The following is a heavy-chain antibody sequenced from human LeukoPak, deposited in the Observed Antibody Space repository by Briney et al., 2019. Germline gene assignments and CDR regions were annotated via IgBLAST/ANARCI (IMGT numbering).Heavy chain of an antibody. V-gene: IGHV1-46*01. D-gene: IGHD5-24*01. J-gene: IGHJ3*02. CDR1: GYTFTGYY. Sequence: GASVKVSCKASGYTFTGYYMHWVRQAPGQGLEWMGIINPSGGSTSYAQKFQGRVTMARDTSTSTVYMELSSLRSEDTAVYYCARDRRWLPNSGAFDIWGQGTMVTVSS. CDR3: ARDRRWLPNSGAFDI. CDR2: INPSGGST.